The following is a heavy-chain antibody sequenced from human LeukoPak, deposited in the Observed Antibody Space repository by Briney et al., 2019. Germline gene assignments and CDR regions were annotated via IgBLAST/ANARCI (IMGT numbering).Heavy chain of an antibody. J-gene: IGHJ4*02. CDR3: ARPRTHYDFWRGYPPFDY. Sequence: ASVKVSCKASGGTFSNYAISWVRQAPGQGLEWMGGIITNYGTTNYAQKYQGRVTITADESTTTVYMELSSLRSEDTAVYYCARPRTHYDFWRGYPPFDYWGQGTLVTVSS. D-gene: IGHD3-3*01. V-gene: IGHV1-69*13. CDR2: IITNYGTT. CDR1: GGTFSNYA.